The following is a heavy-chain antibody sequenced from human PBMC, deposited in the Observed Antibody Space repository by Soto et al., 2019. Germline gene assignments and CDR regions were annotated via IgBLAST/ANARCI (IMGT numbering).Heavy chain of an antibody. J-gene: IGHJ3*02. CDR2: IYTSGST. CDR3: ARVGKLELQGGAFDI. D-gene: IGHD1-7*01. CDR1: GGSISSYY. Sequence: AETLSLTCTVSGGSISSYYWSWIRQPAGKGLEWIGRIYTSGSTNYNPSLKSRVTMSVDTSKNQFSLKLSSVTAADTAVYYCARVGKLELQGGAFDIWGQGTMVTVSS. V-gene: IGHV4-4*07.